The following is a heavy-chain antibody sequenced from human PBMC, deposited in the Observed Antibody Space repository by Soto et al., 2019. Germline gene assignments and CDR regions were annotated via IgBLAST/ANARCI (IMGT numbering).Heavy chain of an antibody. V-gene: IGHV3-7*05. J-gene: IGHJ4*02. Sequence: PGGALRLSCAASGFTFSSYWMSWVRQAPGKGLEWVANIKQDGSEKYYVDSVKGRFTISRDNAKHSLYLQMNSLRVEDTAAYYCAGYNFWSKRKAPENYWAQETLVTVSS. CDR3: AGYNFWSKRKAPENY. CDR2: IKQDGSEK. CDR1: GFTFSSYW. D-gene: IGHD3-3*01.